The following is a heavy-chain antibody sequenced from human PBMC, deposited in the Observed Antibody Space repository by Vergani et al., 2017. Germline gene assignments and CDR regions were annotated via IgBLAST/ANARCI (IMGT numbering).Heavy chain of an antibody. J-gene: IGHJ5*01. D-gene: IGHD5-12*01. V-gene: IGHV3-23*01. CDR2: LTGAGGST. CDR1: GFTFSTYA. CDR3: VKDAVTYENCFDS. Sequence: EVQLLESGGSLKQPGGSVRLSCAASGFTFSTYAMHWVRQAPGKGLECVSALTGAGGSTYYADSFKGRCIISRDNSRDTLYLQMNSLRPEDTATYYCVKDAVTYENCFDSWGQGTLVTVSS.